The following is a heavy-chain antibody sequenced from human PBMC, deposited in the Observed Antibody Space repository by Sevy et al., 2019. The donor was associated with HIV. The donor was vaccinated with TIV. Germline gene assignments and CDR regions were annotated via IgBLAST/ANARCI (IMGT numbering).Heavy chain of an antibody. D-gene: IGHD5-12*01. J-gene: IGHJ2*01. Sequence: ASVKVSCKASGYTFTGYYMHWVRQAPGQGLEWMGWINPNSGGTNYAQKFQGRVTMTRDTSISTAYMELSRLRSDDTAVYYCARDQDPRCGYSGYGSWYFDLWGRGTLVTVSS. CDR2: INPNSGGT. CDR3: ARDQDPRCGYSGYGSWYFDL. V-gene: IGHV1-2*02. CDR1: GYTFTGYY.